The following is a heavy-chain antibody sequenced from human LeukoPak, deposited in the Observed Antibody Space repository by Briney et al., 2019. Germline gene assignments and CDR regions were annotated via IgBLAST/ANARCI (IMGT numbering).Heavy chain of an antibody. CDR3: ARDMDTAMDPYYYDSSGYFPLGY. CDR1: GFTFDDYG. D-gene: IGHD3-22*01. CDR2: ISSSSSYI. Sequence: PGGSLRLSCAASGFTFDDYGMSWVRQAPGKGLEWVSSISSSSSYIHSADSVRGRFTISRDNAKNSLFLQMNSLRAEDTAVYYCARDMDTAMDPYYYDSSGYFPLGYWGQGTLVTVSS. V-gene: IGHV3-21*01. J-gene: IGHJ4*02.